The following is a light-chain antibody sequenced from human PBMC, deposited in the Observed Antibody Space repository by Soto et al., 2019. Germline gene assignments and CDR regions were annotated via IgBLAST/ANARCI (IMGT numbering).Light chain of an antibody. J-gene: IGKJ2*01. Sequence: EIAMTQSPATLSLSPGERAALSCRASQSSNSELAWYQQKPGQPPRLLIDGASTRATGVPARFTGSESGSEFTLTISGLQSEDFAVYYCQQGHNWPLTFGQGTRLEI. V-gene: IGKV3-15*01. CDR1: QSSNSE. CDR2: GAS. CDR3: QQGHNWPLT.